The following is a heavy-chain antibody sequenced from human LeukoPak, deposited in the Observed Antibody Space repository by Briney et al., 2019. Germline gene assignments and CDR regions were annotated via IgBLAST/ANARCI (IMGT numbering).Heavy chain of an antibody. Sequence: GRSLRLSCAASGFTFDDYAMHWVRQAPGKGLEWVSGISWNSGSIGYADSVKGRFTISRDNAKNSLYLQMNSLRAEDTALYYCARTGSWGYYYYYMDVWGKGTTVTISS. CDR1: GFTFDDYA. V-gene: IGHV3-9*01. CDR2: ISWNSGSI. J-gene: IGHJ6*03. D-gene: IGHD3-9*01. CDR3: ARTGSWGYYYYYMDV.